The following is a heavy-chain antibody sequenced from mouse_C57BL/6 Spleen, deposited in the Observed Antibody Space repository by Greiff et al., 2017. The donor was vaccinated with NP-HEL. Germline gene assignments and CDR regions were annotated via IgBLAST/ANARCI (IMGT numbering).Heavy chain of an antibody. CDR3: ARGGNWVYFDY. D-gene: IGHD4-1*01. CDR1: GYTFTSYW. Sequence: VQLQQPGAELVRPGSSVKLSCKASGYTFTSYWMDWVKQRPGQGLEWIGNIYPSDSETPYNQKFKDKATLTVDKSSSTAYMQLSSLTSEDSAVYYCARGGNWVYFDYWGQGTTLTVSS. J-gene: IGHJ2*01. CDR2: IYPSDSET. V-gene: IGHV1-61*01.